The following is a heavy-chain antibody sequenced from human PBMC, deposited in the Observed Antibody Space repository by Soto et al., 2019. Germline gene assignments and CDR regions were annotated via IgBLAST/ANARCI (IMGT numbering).Heavy chain of an antibody. J-gene: IGHJ5*02. D-gene: IGHD2-15*01. CDR3: ARALEYCSRGSCSGGWFDP. CDR1: CGSISSGGYY. Sequence: SETLSLTCTVSCGSISSGGYYWSWIRQHPGKGLEWLGYIYYSGSTYYNPSLKSRVTISVDTSKNQFSLKLSSVTAADTAVYYCARALEYCSRGSCSGGWFDPWGQGNRVTASS. CDR2: IYYSGST. V-gene: IGHV4-31*03.